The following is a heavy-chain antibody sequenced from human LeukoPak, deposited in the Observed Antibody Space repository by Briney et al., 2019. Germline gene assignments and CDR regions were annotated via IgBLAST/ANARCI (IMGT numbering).Heavy chain of an antibody. V-gene: IGHV4-31*03. CDR3: ARRATIGGFFDY. CDR1: GGSISSGNYY. D-gene: IGHD5-24*01. CDR2: IFYNGNT. Sequence: SQTLSLTCTVSGGSISSGNYYWSWIRQHPSKGLEWIGYIFYNGNTYCNPFFTSRLTISQDTSKNQFSLRLSSVTAADTAVYYCARRATIGGFFDYWGQGTLVTVSS. J-gene: IGHJ4*02.